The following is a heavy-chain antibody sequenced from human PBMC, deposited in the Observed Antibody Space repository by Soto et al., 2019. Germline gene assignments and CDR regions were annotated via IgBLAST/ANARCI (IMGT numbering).Heavy chain of an antibody. D-gene: IGHD3-16*01. V-gene: IGHV1-2*02. J-gene: IGHJ1*01. CDR1: GYFFTSYY. CDR3: AREIKYRGGSFSLVL. CDR2: INPNNGVT. Sequence: GASVKVSCKVSGYFFTSYYIHWVRQAPGQGLEWMGWINPNNGVTNSAQNFHGRVTMTSDTSISTAYMELSSLTSDDTALYFCAREIKYRGGSFSLVLWGQGTPVTVSS.